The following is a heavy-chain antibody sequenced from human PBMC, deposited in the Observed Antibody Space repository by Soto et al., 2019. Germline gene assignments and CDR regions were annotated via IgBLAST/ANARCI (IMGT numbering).Heavy chain of an antibody. Sequence: GGSLRLSCAASGFSFSHYWMHWVRQAPGKGLVWVSRISPDGRTTTHADSVQGRFTISRDNAKSTLYLQMNSLTVEDGAVYYCADSWLPTSYWGPGTLVTVSS. D-gene: IGHD3-10*01. CDR3: ADSWLPTSY. CDR1: GFSFSHYW. CDR2: ISPDGRTT. V-gene: IGHV3-74*01. J-gene: IGHJ4*02.